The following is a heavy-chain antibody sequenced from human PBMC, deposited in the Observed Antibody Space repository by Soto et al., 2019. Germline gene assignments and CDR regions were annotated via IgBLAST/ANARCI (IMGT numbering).Heavy chain of an antibody. J-gene: IGHJ4*02. CDR1: GFSLSTSGVG. V-gene: IGHV2-5*02. CDR2: IYWDDDK. D-gene: IGHD1-26*01. Sequence: QIPLKESGPTLVKPTQPLTLSCTFSGFSLSTSGVGVGWIRQPPGKALEWLALIYWDDDKRYSPSLMSMLIITNDTSTNHAVLTMTNVAPVDTASYYCTHPFSGNFYYFDYWSQGTLVTGSS. CDR3: THPFSGNFYYFDY.